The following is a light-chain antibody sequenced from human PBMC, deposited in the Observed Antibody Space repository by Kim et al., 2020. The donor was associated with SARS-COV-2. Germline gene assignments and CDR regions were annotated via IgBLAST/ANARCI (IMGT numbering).Light chain of an antibody. V-gene: IGLV3-1*01. Sequence: VSAGQTASLTCSGDKLGDQYACWYQQRPGQSPVLVIFQDTKRPSGIPERFSGSNSGNTATLTISGTQAMDEAVYYCQAWDSSTVVFGGGTQLTVL. CDR2: QDT. J-gene: IGLJ2*01. CDR1: KLGDQY. CDR3: QAWDSSTVV.